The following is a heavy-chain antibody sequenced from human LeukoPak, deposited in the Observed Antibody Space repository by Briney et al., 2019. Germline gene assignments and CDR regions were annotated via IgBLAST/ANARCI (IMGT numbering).Heavy chain of an antibody. CDR3: ARVRGYCSSTICYRYYFDY. V-gene: IGHV4-38-2*02. CDR2: IYHSGST. J-gene: IGHJ4*02. Sequence: SETLSLTCTVSGYSISSGYYWGWIRQPPGKGLEWIGTIYHSGSTYYNPSPKSRVTISVDTSKNQFSLKLTSVTAADTAVYYCARVRGYCSSTICYRYYFDYWGQGTLVTVSS. D-gene: IGHD2-2*01. CDR1: GYSISSGYY.